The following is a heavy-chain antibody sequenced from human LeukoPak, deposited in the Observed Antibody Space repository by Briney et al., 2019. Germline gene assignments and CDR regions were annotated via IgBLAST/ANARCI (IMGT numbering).Heavy chain of an antibody. J-gene: IGHJ4*02. CDR3: ARVSSGSYYKFDY. CDR2: IYYSGST. Sequence: PSETLSLTCTVSGGSISSYYWSWIRQPPGKGLEWIGYIYYSGSTNYNPSLKSRVTISVDTSKNQFSLKLSSVTAADTAVYYCARVSSGSYYKFDYWGQGTLVTVSS. D-gene: IGHD3-10*01. V-gene: IGHV4-59*01. CDR1: GGSISSYY.